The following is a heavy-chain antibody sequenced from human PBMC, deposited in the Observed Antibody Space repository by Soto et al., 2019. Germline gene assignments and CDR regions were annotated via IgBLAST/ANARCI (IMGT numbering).Heavy chain of an antibody. CDR2: IYYSGST. D-gene: IGHD5-18*01. CDR3: ARRGYSYGPARVFDY. Sequence: SETLCLTCTVSGGSISSYYWSWIRQPPGKGLEWIGYIYYSGSTNYNPSLKSRVTISVDTSKNQFSLKLSSVTAADTAVYYCARRGYSYGPARVFDYWGQGTLVTVSS. CDR1: GGSISSYY. V-gene: IGHV4-59*12. J-gene: IGHJ4*02.